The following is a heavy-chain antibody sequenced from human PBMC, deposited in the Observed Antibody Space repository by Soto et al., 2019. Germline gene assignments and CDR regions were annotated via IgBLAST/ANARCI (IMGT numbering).Heavy chain of an antibody. CDR1: RDTYTKYV. CDR3: ARGQCSSAGCFYFDY. V-gene: IGHV1-3*01. D-gene: IGHD2-2*01. Sequence: QVQLVQSGAEVKKVGASVKVSCKVSRDTYTKYVIHWVRQAPGQRLEWMAWINPGDGNTMHSPKLQDRLTITRDPASXTAYMELSSLRSEDTTLYYCARGQCSSAGCFYFDYWGQGSLATVSS. J-gene: IGHJ4*02. CDR2: INPGDGNT.